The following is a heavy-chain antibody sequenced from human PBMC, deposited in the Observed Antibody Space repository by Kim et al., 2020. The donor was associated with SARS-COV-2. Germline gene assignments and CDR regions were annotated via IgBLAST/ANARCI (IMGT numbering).Heavy chain of an antibody. V-gene: IGHV3-30*04. J-gene: IGHJ4*02. D-gene: IGHD2-15*01. CDR2: MSYDGSNK. Sequence: GSLRLSCAASGFTFSSYAMHWVRQAPGKGLEWVAVMSYDGSNKFYADSVKGRFTISRDNSKNGLYLQMNSLRTEDTAVYYCASSYCSGGSCYSGDYDYWGQGTLVSVSS. CDR3: ASSYCSGGSCYSGDYDY. CDR1: GFTFSSYA.